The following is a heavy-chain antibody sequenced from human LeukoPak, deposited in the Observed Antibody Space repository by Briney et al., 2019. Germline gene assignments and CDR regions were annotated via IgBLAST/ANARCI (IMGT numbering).Heavy chain of an antibody. V-gene: IGHV4-30-4*01. CDR2: IYYSGSA. J-gene: IGHJ4*02. CDR1: GGSISSGDYY. Sequence: SQTLSLTCTVSGGSISSGDYYWSWIRQPPGKGLEWIGYIYYSGSAYYNPSLKSRVTISVDTSKNQFSLKLSSVTAADTAVYYCARVGTDGYPTEYYFDYWGQGTLDTVSS. CDR3: ARVGTDGYPTEYYFDY. D-gene: IGHD5-24*01.